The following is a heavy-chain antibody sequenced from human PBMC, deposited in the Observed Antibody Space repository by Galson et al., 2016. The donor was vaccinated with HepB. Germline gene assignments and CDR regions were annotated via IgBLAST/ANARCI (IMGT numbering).Heavy chain of an antibody. D-gene: IGHD1-1*01. CDR2: ISGSGEST. CDR1: RFIFSNYA. V-gene: IGHV3-23*01. Sequence: SLRLSCAASRFIFSNYAMSWVRQAPGKGLEWVSGISGSGESTFYADSVKGRFTISRDNSKNTLYLQMNSLRVEDTAVYYCAKRGGAAQLQTDKFSYYYFIDVWGKGTTVTVSS. J-gene: IGHJ6*03. CDR3: AKRGGAAQLQTDKFSYYYFIDV.